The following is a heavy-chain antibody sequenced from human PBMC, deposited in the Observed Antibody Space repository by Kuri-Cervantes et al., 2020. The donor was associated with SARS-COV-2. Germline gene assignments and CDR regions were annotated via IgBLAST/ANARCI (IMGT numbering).Heavy chain of an antibody. CDR3: AKDRGAYDFWSGYRIDY. Sequence: GGSLRLSCAASGFTFSSYDMHWVRQATGKGLEWVSAIGTAGDTYYPGSVKGRFTISRDNSKNSLYLQMNSLRTEDTALYYCAKDRGAYDFWSGYRIDYWGQGTLVTVSS. CDR2: IGTAGDT. J-gene: IGHJ4*02. D-gene: IGHD3-3*01. V-gene: IGHV3-13*01. CDR1: GFTFSSYD.